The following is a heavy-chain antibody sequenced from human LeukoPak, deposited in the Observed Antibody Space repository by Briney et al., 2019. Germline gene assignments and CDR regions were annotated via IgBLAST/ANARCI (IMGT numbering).Heavy chain of an antibody. D-gene: IGHD2-15*01. CDR2: VVPIFGTA. CDR1: GGTFSSYA. CDR3: ARLSGYRSGGSCPNWCDP. V-gene: IGHV1-69*06. Sequence: GSSVKVSCKDSGGTFSSYAISWGRQDPGQGLEWMGGVVPIFGTANYAQKFQGRVTITADKATSTAYMELSSLRSEDTAVYYCARLSGYRSGGSCPNWCDPWGQGTLVTVSS. J-gene: IGHJ5*02.